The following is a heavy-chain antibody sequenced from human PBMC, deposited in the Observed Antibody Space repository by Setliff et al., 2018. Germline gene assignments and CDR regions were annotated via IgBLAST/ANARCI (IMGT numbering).Heavy chain of an antibody. CDR3: ARMSGFLYMDV. D-gene: IGHD3-3*01. J-gene: IGHJ6*03. CDR2: IYTSWST. Sequence: TLSLTCTVSGGSINSGSYYWSFIRQPAGKGLEWIGQIYTSWSTNYNPSLKSRVTMSVDTSKNQFSLKLSSVTAPDTAVYYCARMSGFLYMDVWGKGTTVTVSS. CDR1: GGSINSGSYY. V-gene: IGHV4-61*09.